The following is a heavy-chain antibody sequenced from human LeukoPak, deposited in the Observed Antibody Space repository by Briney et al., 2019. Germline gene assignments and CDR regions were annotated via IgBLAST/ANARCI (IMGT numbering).Heavy chain of an antibody. Sequence: GGSLRLSCAASGFTVSTYYMTWVRQAPGKGLECVSVIYSGGSTYSPDSVKGRFTLSRDNSKNTLDLQMNSLTAEATAMYYGARGLEYCTSTTCLLPFDCWGQGTLVTVS. V-gene: IGHV3-53*01. J-gene: IGHJ4*02. CDR3: ARGLEYCTSTTCLLPFDC. CDR1: GFTVSTYY. D-gene: IGHD2-2*01. CDR2: IYSGGST.